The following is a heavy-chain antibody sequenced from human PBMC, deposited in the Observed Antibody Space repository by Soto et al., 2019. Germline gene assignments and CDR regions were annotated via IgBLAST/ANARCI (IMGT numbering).Heavy chain of an antibody. CDR2: ISGSGGST. V-gene: IGHV3-23*01. Sequence: SCAASGFTFSSYAMSWVRQAPGKGLEWVSAISGSGGSTYYADSVKGRFTISRDNSKNTLYLQMNSLRAEDTAVYYCAKDLAYSRTAVAGHDYWGQGTLVTVSS. CDR3: AKDLAYSRTAVAGHDY. J-gene: IGHJ4*02. D-gene: IGHD6-19*01. CDR1: GFTFSSYA.